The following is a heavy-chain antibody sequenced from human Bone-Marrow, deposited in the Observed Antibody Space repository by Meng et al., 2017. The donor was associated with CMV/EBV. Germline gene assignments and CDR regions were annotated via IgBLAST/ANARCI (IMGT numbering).Heavy chain of an antibody. CDR2: IRHKAYGGTA. V-gene: IGHV3-49*04. CDR1: GFTFGDYG. D-gene: IGHD4-17*01. J-gene: IGHJ6*02. Sequence: GESLKISCTASGFTFGDYGMTWVRQAPGKGLEWVGVIRHKAYGGTAEYAASVKGRFTISRDDSKSTAYLQMNTLKTEDTAVYYYTRDEDKYGAYIIDSDNSIMDVWGQGTTVTVSS. CDR3: TRDEDKYGAYIIDSDNSIMDV.